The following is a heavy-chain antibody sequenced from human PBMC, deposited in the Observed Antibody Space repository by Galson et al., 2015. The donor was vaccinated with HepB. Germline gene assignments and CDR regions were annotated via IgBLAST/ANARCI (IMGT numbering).Heavy chain of an antibody. D-gene: IGHD3-3*01. CDR3: ARGKGRQVLLDYHYYGMDV. CDR2: MFNSGNT. V-gene: IGHV4-59*02. CDR1: GGSVNGYY. Sequence: ETLSLTCTVSGGSVNGYYWNWIRLTPQKGLEWIGYMFNSGNTKYNISLKSRVTISVDTSKNQFSLKVTSVTAADTAVYYCARGKGRQVLLDYHYYGMDVWGQGTTVSVSS. J-gene: IGHJ6*01.